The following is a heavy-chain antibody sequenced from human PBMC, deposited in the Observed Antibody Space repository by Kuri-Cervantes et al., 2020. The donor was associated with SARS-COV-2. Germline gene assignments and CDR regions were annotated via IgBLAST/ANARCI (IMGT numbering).Heavy chain of an antibody. Sequence: ESLKISCAASGFTFSSYAMSWVRQAPGKGLEWVSAISGSGGSTYYADSVKGRFTISRDNSRNTLYLQMNSLRAEDTAVYYCAKCGELLTSSYYYYGMDVWGQGTTVTVSS. CDR1: GFTFSSYA. CDR3: AKCGELLTSSYYYYGMDV. J-gene: IGHJ6*02. CDR2: ISGSGGST. V-gene: IGHV3-23*01. D-gene: IGHD1-26*01.